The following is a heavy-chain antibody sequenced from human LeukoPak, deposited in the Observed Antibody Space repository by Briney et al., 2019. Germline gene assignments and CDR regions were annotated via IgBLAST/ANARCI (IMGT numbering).Heavy chain of an antibody. CDR1: GFIFSDNY. Sequence: GGSLRLSCAASGFIFSDNYMSWIRQAPGKGLEWVSYISSSGRTIYYAESVKGRFTISRDNAKNSVYLQMNSLRAEDTAVYYCSRDDRGFDFWGQGTLVTVSS. CDR3: SRDDRGFDF. V-gene: IGHV3-11*04. CDR2: ISSSGRTI. J-gene: IGHJ4*02.